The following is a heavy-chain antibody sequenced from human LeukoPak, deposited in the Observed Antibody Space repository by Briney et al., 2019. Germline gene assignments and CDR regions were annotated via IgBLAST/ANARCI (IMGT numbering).Heavy chain of an antibody. V-gene: IGHV3-48*01. D-gene: IGHD1-1*01. CDR2: ISSSSSTI. Sequence: GGSLRLSCAASGFTFSSYSMNWVRQAPGKGLEWVSYISSSSSTIYYADSVKGRFTISRDNAKNSLYLQMNSLRAEDTAVYYCARGNWNPHDAFDIWGQGTMVTVSS. CDR3: ARGNWNPHDAFDI. CDR1: GFTFSSYS. J-gene: IGHJ3*02.